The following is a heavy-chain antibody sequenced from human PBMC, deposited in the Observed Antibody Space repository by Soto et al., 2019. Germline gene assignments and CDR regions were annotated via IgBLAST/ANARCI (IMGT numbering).Heavy chain of an antibody. V-gene: IGHV3-21*01. Sequence: GGSLRLSCVASGFTFSSYTMNWVRQAPGKGLEWVSSISSGSSYIYYADSVKGRFTISRNNAKKSLYLQMNSLRAEDTAVYYCARVNIDYDSRLEYWGQGTLVTVSS. D-gene: IGHD5-12*01. J-gene: IGHJ4*02. CDR3: ARVNIDYDSRLEY. CDR1: GFTFSSYT. CDR2: ISSGSSYI.